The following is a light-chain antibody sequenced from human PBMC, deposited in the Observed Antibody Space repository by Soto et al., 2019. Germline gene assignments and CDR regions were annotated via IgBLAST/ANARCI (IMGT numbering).Light chain of an antibody. CDR2: WAS. V-gene: IGKV4-1*01. CDR1: HIFLYSSNNKNY. Sequence: DILMTQTPDSLAVSLCERATVNVKASHIFLYSSNNKNYLAWYQQKPGQPPKLLIYWASTRESGVPDRFGGSGSGTDFTLTISSLQAEDVAVYYCQQYYSTPRTFGQGTKVDIK. J-gene: IGKJ1*01. CDR3: QQYYSTPRT.